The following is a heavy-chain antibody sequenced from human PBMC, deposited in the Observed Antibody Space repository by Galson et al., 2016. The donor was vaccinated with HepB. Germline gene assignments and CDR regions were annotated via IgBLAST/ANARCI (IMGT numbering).Heavy chain of an antibody. D-gene: IGHD1-14*01. Sequence: SLRLSCAASGFSFSGYGMHWVRQAPGKGLEWVAVIWVDRSNKYNEDSGKGRVTISRDNSKNTLLLQMRSLSAEDTAACYCARERRARTWYYFDYCSQGALVTVAS. J-gene: IGHJ4*02. V-gene: IGHV3-33*01. CDR1: GFSFSGYG. CDR3: ARERRARTWYYFDY. CDR2: IWVDRSNK.